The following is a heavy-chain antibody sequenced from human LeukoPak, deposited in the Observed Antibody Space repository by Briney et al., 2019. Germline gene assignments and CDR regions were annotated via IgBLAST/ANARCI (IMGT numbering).Heavy chain of an antibody. V-gene: IGHV1-3*01. J-gene: IGHJ6*03. CDR1: GYTFTSYA. CDR2: INGGNGNT. D-gene: IGHD6-13*01. Sequence: ASVNVSCKSSGYTFTSYAMHWVRQAPGQRLEWMGWINGGNGNTKCSQKFQGRVTITADESTSTAYMELSSLRSEDTAVYCCASSRGSSWAGLYYYYYYMDVWGKGTTVTVSS. CDR3: ASSRGSSWAGLYYYYYYMDV.